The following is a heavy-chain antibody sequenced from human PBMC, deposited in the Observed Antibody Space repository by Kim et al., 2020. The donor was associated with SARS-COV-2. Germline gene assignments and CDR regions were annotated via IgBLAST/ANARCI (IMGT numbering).Heavy chain of an antibody. CDR3: ARDLRRQLGIFGEVIMPLGY. Sequence: ASVKVSCKASGYTFTSYGISWVRQAPGQGLEWMGWISAYNGNTNYAQKLQGRVTMTTDTSTSTAYMELRSLRSDDTAVYYCARDLRRQLGIFGEVIMPLGYWGQGTLVTVSS. J-gene: IGHJ4*02. CDR2: ISAYNGNT. V-gene: IGHV1-18*01. D-gene: IGHD3-3*01. CDR1: GYTFTSYG.